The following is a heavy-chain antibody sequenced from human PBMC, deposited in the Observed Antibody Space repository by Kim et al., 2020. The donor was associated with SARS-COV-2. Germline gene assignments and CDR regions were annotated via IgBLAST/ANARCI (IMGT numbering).Heavy chain of an antibody. D-gene: IGHD3-10*01. J-gene: IGHJ2*01. Sequence: GESLKISCKGSGYSFTSYWIGWVRQMPGKGLEWMGIIYPGDSDTRYSPSFQGQVTISADKSISTAYLQWSSLKASDTAMYYCAINYGSGSYRVGWYFDLWGRGTLVTVSS. CDR2: IYPGDSDT. V-gene: IGHV5-51*01. CDR3: AINYGSGSYRVGWYFDL. CDR1: GYSFTSYW.